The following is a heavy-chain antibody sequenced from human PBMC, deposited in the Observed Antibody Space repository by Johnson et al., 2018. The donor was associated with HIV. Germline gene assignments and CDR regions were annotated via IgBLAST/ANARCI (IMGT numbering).Heavy chain of an antibody. CDR1: GFTFSSYA. Sequence: QVQLVESGGGVVQPGRSLRLPCAASGFTFSSYAMHWVRQAPGKGLEWVAVISYDGSKKYYADSVKGRFIISRDNSKNMRNLQMNGLSDEDTADYYCVRDQGSGWPTDAFDIWGRGTRVTVSS. J-gene: IGHJ3*02. CDR2: ISYDGSKK. V-gene: IGHV3-30*04. D-gene: IGHD6-19*01. CDR3: VRDQGSGWPTDAFDI.